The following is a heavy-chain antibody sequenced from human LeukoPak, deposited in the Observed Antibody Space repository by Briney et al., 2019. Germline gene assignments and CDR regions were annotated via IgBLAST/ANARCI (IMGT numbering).Heavy chain of an antibody. V-gene: IGHV1-2*02. CDR2: INPNSGGT. CDR3: ARVGATDYFDY. Sequence: ASVKVSCKASGYTVTGYYMHWVRHAPGPGLEWMGWINPNSGGTNYAQKVRGRVTMTRDTSISTAYMELSRLRSDDTAVYYCARVGATDYFDYWGQGTLVTVSS. CDR1: GYTVTGYY. J-gene: IGHJ4*02. D-gene: IGHD1-26*01.